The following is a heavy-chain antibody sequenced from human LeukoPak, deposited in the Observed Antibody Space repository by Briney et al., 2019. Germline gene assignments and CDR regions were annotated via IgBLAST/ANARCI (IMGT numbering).Heavy chain of an antibody. Sequence: ASVRVSCKASGYTFTRYYMHWVRQAPGQGLEWMGWINPNSGGTNYAQKFQGRVTMTRDTSISTAYMELSRLRSDDTAVYYCARSIVVVPAAIGNWFDPWGQGTLVTVSS. J-gene: IGHJ5*02. D-gene: IGHD2-2*01. CDR2: INPNSGGT. CDR1: GYTFTRYY. V-gene: IGHV1-2*02. CDR3: ARSIVVVPAAIGNWFDP.